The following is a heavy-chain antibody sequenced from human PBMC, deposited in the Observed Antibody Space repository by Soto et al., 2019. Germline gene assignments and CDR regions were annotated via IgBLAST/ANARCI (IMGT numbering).Heavy chain of an antibody. CDR1: CYTFTSHG. Sequence: GASVKGSCKASCYTFTSHGISWGRQAPGQGVERKGRISAYNGNTNYAQKLQGRVTMTTDTSTSTAYMELRSLRSDDTAVYYCAREPFNDFWSGSPGYYGMDVWGQGTTVTVSS. D-gene: IGHD3-3*01. V-gene: IGHV1-18*04. CDR3: AREPFNDFWSGSPGYYGMDV. CDR2: ISAYNGNT. J-gene: IGHJ6*02.